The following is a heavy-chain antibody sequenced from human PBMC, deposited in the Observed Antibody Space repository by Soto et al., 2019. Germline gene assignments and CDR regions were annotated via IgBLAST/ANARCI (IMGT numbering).Heavy chain of an antibody. D-gene: IGHD1-1*01. J-gene: IGHJ6*02. Sequence: GGSLRLSCAASGFTFSSYAMSWVRQAPGKGLEWVSAISGSGGSTYYADSVKGRFTISRDNSKNTLYLQMNSLRAEDTAVYYCAKGSSGLETYYYYYGMDVWGQGTTVTVSS. CDR3: AKGSSGLETYYYYYGMDV. CDR1: GFTFSSYA. V-gene: IGHV3-23*01. CDR2: ISGSGGST.